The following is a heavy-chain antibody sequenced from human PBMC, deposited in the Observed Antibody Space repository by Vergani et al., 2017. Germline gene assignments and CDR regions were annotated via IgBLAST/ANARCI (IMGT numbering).Heavy chain of an antibody. J-gene: IGHJ1*01. Sequence: QVQLVESGGGLVQPGGSLRLSCIASGFTFRIYGMHWFRQAPGKGLEWVAFIRYDGTKRFYGDSVKGRFTISRDNSQTTVFLQMNSLRADDSAVYYCTKAGQYDSDNFHDSWGQGAMVTVAS. CDR2: IRYDGTKR. CDR1: GFTFRIYG. D-gene: IGHD3-22*01. CDR3: TKAGQYDSDNFHDS. V-gene: IGHV3-30*02.